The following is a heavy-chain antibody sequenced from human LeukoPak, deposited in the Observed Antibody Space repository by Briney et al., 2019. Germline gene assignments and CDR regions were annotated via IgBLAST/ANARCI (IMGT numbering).Heavy chain of an antibody. CDR1: GFTFSSYA. D-gene: IGHD2-2*01. V-gene: IGHV3-30-3*01. CDR3: ASAYCSSTSCRDY. Sequence: GGSLRLSCAASGFTFSSYAMHWVRQAPGKGLEWVAVISYDGSNKYYADSVKGRFTISRDNSKNTLYLQMNSLRAEDTAVYYCASAYCSSTSCRDYWGQGTLVTVSS. CDR2: ISYDGSNK. J-gene: IGHJ4*02.